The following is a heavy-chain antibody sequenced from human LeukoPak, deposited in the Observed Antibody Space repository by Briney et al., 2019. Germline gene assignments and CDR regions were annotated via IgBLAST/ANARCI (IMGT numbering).Heavy chain of an antibody. CDR1: GDSFSGYY. CDR3: ATNVPGTTYFDP. J-gene: IGHJ4*02. D-gene: IGHD1-14*01. V-gene: IGHV4-34*01. Sequence: PSETLSLTCAVYGDSFSGYYWTWIRHPPGKGLEWIGEINHSGSTNYNPSLKSRVTISVDTSKNQFSLNLTSVTAADTAIYYCATNVPGTTYFDPWGQGTLVTVSS. CDR2: INHSGST.